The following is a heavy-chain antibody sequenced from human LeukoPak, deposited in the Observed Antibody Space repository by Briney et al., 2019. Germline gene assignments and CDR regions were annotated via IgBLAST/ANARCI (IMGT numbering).Heavy chain of an antibody. Sequence: ASVKVSCKASGYTFRTYDVAWVRQAPGQGLEWMGWTNPNSGNTGYAQKFKGRVTMTSDASIGSAYMELSSLRSEDTAVYFCARAVRIQLLLEYWGHGTLITVSS. D-gene: IGHD2-2*01. J-gene: IGHJ4*01. CDR3: ARAVRIQLLLEY. V-gene: IGHV1-8*01. CDR1: GYTFRTYD. CDR2: TNPNSGNT.